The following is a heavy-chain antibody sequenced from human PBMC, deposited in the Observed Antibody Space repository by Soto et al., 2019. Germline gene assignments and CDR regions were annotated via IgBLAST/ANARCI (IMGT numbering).Heavy chain of an antibody. D-gene: IGHD3-16*01. Sequence: EVQLLESGGGLVQPGGSLRLSCVDSGFSFSTYAMRWVRQAPGKGLEWVSFISGSGSNTDYIDSVKGRFTISRDNSKNTMYLQMNSLRAEDTAVYYCATRITLLYWGQGALVTVSA. CDR2: ISGSGSNT. CDR3: ATRITLLY. CDR1: GFSFSTYA. J-gene: IGHJ4*02. V-gene: IGHV3-23*01.